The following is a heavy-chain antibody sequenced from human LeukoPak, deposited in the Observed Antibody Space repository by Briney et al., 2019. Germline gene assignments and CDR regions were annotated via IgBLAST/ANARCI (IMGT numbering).Heavy chain of an antibody. V-gene: IGHV3-13*01. J-gene: IGHJ4*02. CDR3: ARWDMVATAFDY. Sequence: GGSLRLSCAASGFTFSSYDMHWVRQATGKGLEWVSAIGTAGDTYYPGSVKGRFTISRENAKNSLYLQMNSLRAGDTAVYYCARWDMVATAFDYWGQGTLVTVSS. CDR2: IGTAGDT. CDR1: GFTFSSYD. D-gene: IGHD5-12*01.